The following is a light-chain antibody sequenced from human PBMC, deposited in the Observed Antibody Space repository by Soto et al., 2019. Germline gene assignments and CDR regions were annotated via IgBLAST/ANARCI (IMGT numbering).Light chain of an antibody. CDR3: QDYGTSAPWT. V-gene: IGKV3-20*01. J-gene: IGKJ1*01. Sequence: VLTQSPGTLSLSPGERTTLSCRASQNIRGNELAWYQQKPGQPPRLLIYRGSSRAPGIPDRFSGRGSGTEFNLTISGLEPEDFAVYYCQDYGTSAPWTFGQGTRVEIK. CDR1: QNIRGNE. CDR2: RGS.